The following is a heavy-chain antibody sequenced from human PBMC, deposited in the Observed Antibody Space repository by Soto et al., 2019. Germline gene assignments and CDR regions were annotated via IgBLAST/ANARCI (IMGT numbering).Heavy chain of an antibody. V-gene: IGHV1-69*01. CDR1: GGTFSNYA. J-gene: IGHJ4*02. CDR3: ARDRRDGYNPFDY. CDR2: IIPIHDTI. Sequence: QVQLVQSGAEVKKPGSSVKVSCKASGGTFSNYAINWVRQAPGQGLEWMGGIIPIHDTIDYARKFRGRVTISADESTGTAYTELSSLRSEDTAIYYCARDRRDGYNPFDYWGQGTLVTVSS. D-gene: IGHD5-12*01.